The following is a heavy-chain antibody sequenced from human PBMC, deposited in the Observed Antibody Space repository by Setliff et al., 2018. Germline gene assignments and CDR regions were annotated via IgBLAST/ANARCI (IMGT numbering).Heavy chain of an antibody. D-gene: IGHD1-1*01. CDR1: GGTFSSYA. Sequence: VKVSCKASGGTFSSYAISWVRQAPGQGLEWMGGIIPIFGTANYAQKFQGRVTITADESTSTAYMELSSLRSEDTAVYYCARVYNPLYHNWFDPWGQGTLVTVSS. J-gene: IGHJ5*02. CDR3: ARVYNPLYHNWFDP. V-gene: IGHV1-69*01. CDR2: IIPIFGTA.